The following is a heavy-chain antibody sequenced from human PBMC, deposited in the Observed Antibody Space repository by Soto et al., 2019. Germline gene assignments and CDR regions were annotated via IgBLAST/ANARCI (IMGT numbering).Heavy chain of an antibody. J-gene: IGHJ4*02. V-gene: IGHV3-30*18. CDR2: ISYDGSNK. CDR1: GFTFSSYG. CDR3: AKGHYYGSGSYFPDY. Sequence: QVQLVESGGGVVQPGRSLRLSCAASGFTFSSYGMHWVRQAPGKGLEWVAVISYDGSNKYYADSVKGRFTISRDNSKNTLYLQMNSLRAEDTAVYYCAKGHYYGSGSYFPDYWGQGTLVTVSS. D-gene: IGHD3-10*01.